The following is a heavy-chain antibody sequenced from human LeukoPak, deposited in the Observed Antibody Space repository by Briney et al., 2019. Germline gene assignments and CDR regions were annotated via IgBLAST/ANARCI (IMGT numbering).Heavy chain of an antibody. D-gene: IGHD3-16*01. CDR1: GFTFSSYA. CDR3: AKADYVWGSYDI. V-gene: IGHV3-23*01. CDR2: ISPSGDIT. Sequence: GGSLRLSCAASGFTFSSYAMSWVRQAPGKGLEWVSGISPSGDITYYADSVMGRFSISRDNPKSTVSLQMNSLRAEDTAVYYCAKADYVWGSYDIWGQGTMVTVSS. J-gene: IGHJ3*02.